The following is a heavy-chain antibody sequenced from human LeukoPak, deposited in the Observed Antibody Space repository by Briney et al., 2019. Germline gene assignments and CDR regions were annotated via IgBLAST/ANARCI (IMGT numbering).Heavy chain of an antibody. J-gene: IGHJ6*02. Sequence: GGSLRLSCAVSGFTLSEHAMSWVRQAPGKGLEWVSSISSSSSYIYYADSVKGRFTISRDNAKNSLYLQMNSLRAEDTAVYYCARAPFSYDFWSGYYGGYYYYGMDVWGQGTTVTVSS. CDR2: ISSSSSYI. CDR3: ARAPFSYDFWSGYYGGYYYYGMDV. CDR1: GFTLSEHA. D-gene: IGHD3-3*01. V-gene: IGHV3-21*01.